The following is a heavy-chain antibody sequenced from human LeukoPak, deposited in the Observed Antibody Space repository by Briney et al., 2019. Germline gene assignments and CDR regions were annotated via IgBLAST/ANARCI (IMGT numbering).Heavy chain of an antibody. CDR3: ASRPPDYGDLFDY. D-gene: IGHD4-17*01. CDR2: IYYSGST. J-gene: IGHJ4*02. Sequence: PSETLSLTCTVSGGSISSSSYYWDWIRQPPGKGLEWIGSIYYSGSTYYNPSLKSRVTISVDTSKNHFSLRLSSVTAADTAVYYCASRPPDYGDLFDYWGQGTLVTVSS. V-gene: IGHV4-39*02. CDR1: GGSISSSSYY.